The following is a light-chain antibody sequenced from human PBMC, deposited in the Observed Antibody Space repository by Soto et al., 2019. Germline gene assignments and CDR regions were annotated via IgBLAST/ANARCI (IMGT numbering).Light chain of an antibody. CDR1: QTIKTY. CDR3: HQSYSTPGT. CDR2: AAS. Sequence: DIQMTQSPSPLSASVGDSVTITCRASQTIKTYLNWYRHKPGEAPKLLIYAASRLQTGVPSRFSGSGSGTFFTLSISSLQPEDFATYYCHQSYSTPGTFGQGTKVEV. V-gene: IGKV1-39*01. J-gene: IGKJ1*01.